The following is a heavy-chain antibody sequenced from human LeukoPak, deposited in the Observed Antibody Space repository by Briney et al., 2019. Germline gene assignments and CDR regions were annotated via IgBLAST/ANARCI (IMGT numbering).Heavy chain of an antibody. V-gene: IGHV4-59*02. CDR2: IYNSVTT. J-gene: IGHJ4*02. D-gene: IGHD3-22*01. CDR3: VTGGGWLPDY. Sequence: SETLSLTCTVSGGSVSSYYCNWFRQPPGKGLEWIGYIYNSVTTNYNPSLKSRVTISVDMSKNQFSLRLSSVTATDTAVYYCVTGGGWLPDYWGQGTLVTVSS. CDR1: GGSVSSYY.